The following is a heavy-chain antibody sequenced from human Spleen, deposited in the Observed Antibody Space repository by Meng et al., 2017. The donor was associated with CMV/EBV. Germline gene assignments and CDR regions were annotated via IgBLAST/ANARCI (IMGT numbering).Heavy chain of an antibody. Sequence: SETLSLTCTVSGGSIRTYHYWGWIRQPPGKGLEWIGSIYHRGSTYQKPSFKGRVTTSVDTSKNQFSLKLTSVTAADTAVYYCARVRVGATNLGDYWGQGTLVTVSS. CDR1: GGSIRTYHY. CDR2: IYHRGST. J-gene: IGHJ4*02. CDR3: ARVRVGATNLGDY. V-gene: IGHV4-38-2*02. D-gene: IGHD1-26*01.